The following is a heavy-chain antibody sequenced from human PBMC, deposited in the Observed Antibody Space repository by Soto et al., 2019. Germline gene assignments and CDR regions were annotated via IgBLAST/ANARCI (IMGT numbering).Heavy chain of an antibody. CDR2: ISSSTNYI. Sequence: PGGSLRLSCAASGFTFTRYSMNWVRQTPGKVLEWVASISSSTNYIYYADSMKGRFTVSRDNAKNSVYLEMNSLSAEDTAVYYCARESEDLTSSFDYWGQGTLVNVSS. J-gene: IGHJ4*02. CDR3: ARESEDLTSSFDY. CDR1: GFTFTRYS. V-gene: IGHV3-21*01.